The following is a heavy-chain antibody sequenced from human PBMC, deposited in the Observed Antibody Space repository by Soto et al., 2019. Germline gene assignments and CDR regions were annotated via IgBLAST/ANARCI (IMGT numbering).Heavy chain of an antibody. J-gene: IGHJ6*02. CDR1: GYSFTSYW. D-gene: IGHD4-17*01. CDR2: IYPGDSDT. V-gene: IGHV5-51*01. CDR3: ARTLTTVTTTYYYYYGMDV. Sequence: GESLKISCKGSGYSFTSYWIGWVRQMPGKGLEWMGIIYPGDSDTRYSPSFQGQVTISADKSISTAYLQWSSLKASDTAMYYCARTLTTVTTTYYYYYGMDVWSQGTTVTVSS.